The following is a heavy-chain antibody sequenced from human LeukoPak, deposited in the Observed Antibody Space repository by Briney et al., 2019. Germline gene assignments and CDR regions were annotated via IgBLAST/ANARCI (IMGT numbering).Heavy chain of an antibody. D-gene: IGHD6-19*01. CDR1: GYSISSGYY. CDR3: ARQDSSGWNGPFDY. Sequence: PSETLSLTCTVSGYSISSGYYWVWIRQPPGKGLEWIGSIYRSGSTNYNPSLKSRVTISVDTSKNQFSLKLSSVTAADTAMYYCARQDSSGWNGPFDYWGQGTLVTVSS. CDR2: IYRSGST. V-gene: IGHV4-38-2*02. J-gene: IGHJ4*02.